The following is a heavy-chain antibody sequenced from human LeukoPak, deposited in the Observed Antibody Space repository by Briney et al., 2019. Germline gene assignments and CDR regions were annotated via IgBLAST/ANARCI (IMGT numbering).Heavy chain of an antibody. V-gene: IGHV3-23*01. CDR3: AKDRYSSSSYYFDY. CDR2: LSGSGSTT. CDR1: GFTFSSYA. Sequence: GGSLRLSCAASGFTFSSYAMSWVRQAPGKGVEGVSTLSGSGSTTYYADSVKGRFTISRDNAKNTLYLQMNSLRADDTAVYFCAKDRYSSSSYYFDYWGQGTLVTVSS. J-gene: IGHJ4*02. D-gene: IGHD6-6*01.